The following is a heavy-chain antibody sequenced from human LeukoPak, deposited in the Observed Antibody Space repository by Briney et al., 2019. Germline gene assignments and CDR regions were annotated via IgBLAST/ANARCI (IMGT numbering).Heavy chain of an antibody. D-gene: IGHD3-22*01. J-gene: IGHJ4*02. Sequence: GGSLRLSCAASGFTVSSNYMSWVRQAPGKVLEWVSVIYSGGSTYYADSVKGRFTISRDNSKNTLYLQMNSLRAEDAAVYYCARESYYYDSSGYSDYWGQGTLVTVSS. V-gene: IGHV3-66*01. CDR2: IYSGGST. CDR3: ARESYYYDSSGYSDY. CDR1: GFTVSSNY.